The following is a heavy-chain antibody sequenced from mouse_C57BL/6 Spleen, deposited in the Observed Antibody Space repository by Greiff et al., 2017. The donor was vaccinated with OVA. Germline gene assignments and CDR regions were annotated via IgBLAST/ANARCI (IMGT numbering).Heavy chain of an antibody. CDR2: ISYDGSN. V-gene: IGHV3-6*01. CDR1: GYSITSGYY. CDR3: ARAPIPNWYFDV. J-gene: IGHJ1*03. Sequence: EVQLQQSGPGLVKPSQSLSLTCSVTGYSITSGYYWNWIRQFPGNKLEWMGYISYDGSNNYNPSLKNRISITRDTSKNQFFLKLNSVTTEDTATYYCARAPIPNWYFDVWGTGTTVTVSS.